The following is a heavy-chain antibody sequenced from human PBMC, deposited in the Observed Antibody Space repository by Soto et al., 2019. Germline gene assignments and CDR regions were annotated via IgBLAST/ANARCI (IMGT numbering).Heavy chain of an antibody. D-gene: IGHD3-3*01. CDR1: GGSISSGGYY. J-gene: IGHJ5*02. CDR3: ARVLEWLFCFDP. CDR2: IYYSGST. Sequence: SETLSLTSTVSGGSISSGGYYWSWIRQHPGKGLEWIGYIYYSGSTYYNPSLKSRVTISVDTSKNQFSLKLSSVTAADTAVYYFARVLEWLFCFDPCGQGTLVTGSS. V-gene: IGHV4-31*03.